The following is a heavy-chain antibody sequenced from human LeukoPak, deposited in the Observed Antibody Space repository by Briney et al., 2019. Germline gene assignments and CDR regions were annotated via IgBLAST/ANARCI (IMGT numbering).Heavy chain of an antibody. D-gene: IGHD5-18*01. V-gene: IGHV3-30*18. CDR1: GFTFSSYG. CDR3: AKVSGYSYGFDY. CDR2: ISYDGSNK. Sequence: PGRSLRLSYAASGFTFSSYGMHWVRQAPGKGLEWVAVISYDGSNKYYADSVRGRFTISRDNSKNTLYLQMNSLRAEDTAVYYCAKVSGYSYGFDYWGQGTLVTVSS. J-gene: IGHJ4*02.